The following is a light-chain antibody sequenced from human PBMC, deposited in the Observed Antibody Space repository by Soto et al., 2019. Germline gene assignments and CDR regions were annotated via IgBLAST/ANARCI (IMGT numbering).Light chain of an antibody. V-gene: IGKV4-1*01. CDR3: QQYYSTLPT. CDR2: WAS. Sequence: DIVMTQSPDSLAVSLGERATINCKSSQSVLYSSNNKNYLAWYQQKPGQPPKLLIYWASTRESGAPDRFSGSGSGTDFTLTISSLQAEDVAVYYCQQYYSTLPTFGQGTKVEIK. J-gene: IGKJ1*01. CDR1: QSVLYSSNNKNY.